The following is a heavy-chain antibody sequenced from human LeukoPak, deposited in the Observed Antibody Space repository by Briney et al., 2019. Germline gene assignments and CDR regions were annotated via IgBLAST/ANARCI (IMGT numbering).Heavy chain of an antibody. J-gene: IGHJ4*02. CDR2: IYYSGRT. V-gene: IGHV4-30-4*08. Sequence: SEXLSLTCTVSGGSISSGDYYWRWVRQPPGTGLEWVGYIYYSGRTYYNPSLKRRVTISEDTSKNQFSLKLSSVTAADTAVYYCARAIADTAMVYFDYWGQGTLVTVSS. D-gene: IGHD5-18*01. CDR3: ARAIADTAMVYFDY. CDR1: GGSISSGDYY.